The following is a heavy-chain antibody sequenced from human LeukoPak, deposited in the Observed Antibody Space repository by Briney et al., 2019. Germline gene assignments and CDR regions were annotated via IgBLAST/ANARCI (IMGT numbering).Heavy chain of an antibody. D-gene: IGHD2-2*02. CDR1: GFTFSSYV. J-gene: IGHJ4*02. V-gene: IGHV3-23*01. CDR3: ARGSDYTYGYIGY. Sequence: PGGSLRLSCAASGFTFSSYVMSWVRQAPGKGLELVSAISGSGDRTYYADSVKGRFTISRDNSKNTLYLQMDSLRAEDTAVYYCARGSDYTYGYIGYWGQGTLVTVSS. CDR2: ISGSGDRT.